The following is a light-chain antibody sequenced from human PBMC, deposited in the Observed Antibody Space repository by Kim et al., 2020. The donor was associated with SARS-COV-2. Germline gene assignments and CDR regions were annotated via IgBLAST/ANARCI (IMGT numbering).Light chain of an antibody. Sequence: QPVLTQSSSASASLGSSVKVTCTLSSGHSSNIIAWHQQRPGQAPRYLMKLESSGSYTKGCGVPDRFSGSSSGADRYLTISNLQSEDEADYYCETWNSNISVFGGGTKLTVL. CDR2: LESSGSY. CDR1: SGHSSNI. CDR3: ETWNSNISV. V-gene: IGLV4-60*03. J-gene: IGLJ3*02.